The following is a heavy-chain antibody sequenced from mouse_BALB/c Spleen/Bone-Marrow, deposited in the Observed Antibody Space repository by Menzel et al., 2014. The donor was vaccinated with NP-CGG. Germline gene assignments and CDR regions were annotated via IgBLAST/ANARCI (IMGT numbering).Heavy chain of an antibody. CDR1: GYTSTDYW. D-gene: IGHD4-1*01. CDR2: IDTSDSYT. J-gene: IGHJ1*01. Sequence: QVQLQQPGAELVMPGASVKMSCKASGYTSTDYWMHWVKQRPGQGLEWIGAIDTSDSYTSYNQKFKGKATLTVDESSSTAYMQLSSLTSEDSAVYYCARGTGWYFDVWGAGTTVTVSS. CDR3: ARGTGWYFDV. V-gene: IGHV1-69*01.